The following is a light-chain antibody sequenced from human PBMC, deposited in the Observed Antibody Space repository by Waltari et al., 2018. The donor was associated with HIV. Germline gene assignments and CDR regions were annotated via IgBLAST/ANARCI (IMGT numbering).Light chain of an antibody. J-gene: IGLJ3*02. CDR2: EVS. Sequence: QSALTQPASVSGSPGQSITISCTGTSSDVGGYNYVSWYQQHPGKAPTLMIYEVSYRPSGVSNRFSGLQAEDEADYYCSSYTSTSTVFGGGTKLTVL. CDR1: SSDVGGYNY. CDR3: SSYTSTSTV. V-gene: IGLV2-14*01.